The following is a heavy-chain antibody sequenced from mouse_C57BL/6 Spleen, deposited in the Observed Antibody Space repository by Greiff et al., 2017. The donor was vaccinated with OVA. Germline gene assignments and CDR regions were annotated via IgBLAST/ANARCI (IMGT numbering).Heavy chain of an antibody. CDR2: IDPENGDT. V-gene: IGHV14-4*01. J-gene: IGHJ2*01. Sequence: EVQGVESGAELVRPGASVKLSCTASGFNIKDDYMHWVKQRPEQGLEWIGWIDPENGDTEYASKFQGKATITADTSSNTAYLQLSSLTSEDTAVYYCTTPANWAFFDYWGQGTTLTVSS. D-gene: IGHD4-1*01. CDR1: GFNIKDDY. CDR3: TTPANWAFFDY.